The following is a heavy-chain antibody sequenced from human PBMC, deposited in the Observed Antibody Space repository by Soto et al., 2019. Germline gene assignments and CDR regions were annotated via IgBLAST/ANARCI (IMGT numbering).Heavy chain of an antibody. D-gene: IGHD2-2*01. V-gene: IGHV4-34*01. J-gene: IGHJ6*02. CDR2: INHSGST. CDR3: ARAVGYCSSTSCYGRGYYYYYGMDV. Sequence: QVQLQQWGAGLLKPSETLSLTCAVYGGSFSGYYWSWIRQPPGKGLEWIGEINHSGSTNYNPSLKGRVTRTVDSSKNQCSLSMSYGTAADVAVYYCARAVGYCSSTSCYGRGYYYYYGMDVWGQGTTVTVSS. CDR1: GGSFSGYY.